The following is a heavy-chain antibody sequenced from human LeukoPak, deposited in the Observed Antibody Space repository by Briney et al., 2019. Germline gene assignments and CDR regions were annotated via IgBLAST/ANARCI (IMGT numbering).Heavy chain of an antibody. CDR3: ARAYGDDYAFDI. CDR1: GGSFSGYY. CDR2: INHSGST. D-gene: IGHD4-17*01. V-gene: IGHV4-34*01. J-gene: IGHJ3*02. Sequence: SETLSLTCAVYGGSFSGYYWSWIRQPPGKGLEWIGEINHSGSTNYNPSLKSRVTISVDTSKNQFSLKLSSVTAADTAVYYCARAYGDDYAFDIWGQGTMVAVSS.